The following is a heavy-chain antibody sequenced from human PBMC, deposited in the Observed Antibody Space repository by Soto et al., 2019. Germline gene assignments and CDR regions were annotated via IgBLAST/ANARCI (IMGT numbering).Heavy chain of an antibody. Sequence: ESGGGLVQPGGSLRLSCAGSGFAFSNYAMSWVRKAPGKGLEWVSTIRGNGGRTYSADSLEGRFTTSRDNSKNTLYLQMSSLRADDTGLYYCAKADCTGGGCFRNFDSCGQGTQVTVSS. D-gene: IGHD2-15*01. CDR1: GFAFSNYA. J-gene: IGHJ4*02. V-gene: IGHV3-23*01. CDR3: AKADCTGGGCFRNFDS. CDR2: IRGNGGRT.